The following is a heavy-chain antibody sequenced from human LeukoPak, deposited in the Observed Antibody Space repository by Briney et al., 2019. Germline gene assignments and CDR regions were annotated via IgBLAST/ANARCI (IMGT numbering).Heavy chain of an antibody. D-gene: IGHD5-18*01. CDR1: GFTFSSYS. Sequence: PGGSLRLSCAASGFTFSSYSMNWVRQAPGKGLEWVSYISSSSSTIYYADSVKGRFTISRDNAKNSLYVQMNSLRAEDTAVYYCARGGYSYGFRTFDYWGQGTLVTVSS. V-gene: IGHV3-48*01. J-gene: IGHJ4*02. CDR2: ISSSSSTI. CDR3: ARGGYSYGFRTFDY.